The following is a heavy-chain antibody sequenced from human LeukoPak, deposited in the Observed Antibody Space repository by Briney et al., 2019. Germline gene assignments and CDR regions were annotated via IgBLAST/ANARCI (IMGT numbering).Heavy chain of an antibody. Sequence: GGSLRLSCAASGFTVSSNYMSWVRQAPGKGLEWVSVIYSGGSTYYADSVKGRFTISRDNSKNTLYLQMNSLRAEDTAVYYCARDPVIYYDILTGYLSWGQGTQVTVSS. CDR1: GFTVSSNY. CDR2: IYSGGST. V-gene: IGHV3-53*01. CDR3: ARDPVIYYDILTGYLS. D-gene: IGHD3-9*01. J-gene: IGHJ4*02.